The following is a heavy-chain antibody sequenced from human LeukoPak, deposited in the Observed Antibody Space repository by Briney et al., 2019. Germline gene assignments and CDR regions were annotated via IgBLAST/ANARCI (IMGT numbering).Heavy chain of an antibody. CDR3: AREGSYDGSTMWYFDY. CDR2: INSDGSST. V-gene: IGHV3-74*01. J-gene: IGHJ4*02. D-gene: IGHD3-22*01. Sequence: GGSLRLSCAASGFTFSSYWMHWVRQAPGEGLVWVSRINSDGSSTSYADSVKGRFTISRDNAKNTLYLQMNSLRAEDTAVYYCAREGSYDGSTMWYFDYWGQGTPVTVSS. CDR1: GFTFSSYW.